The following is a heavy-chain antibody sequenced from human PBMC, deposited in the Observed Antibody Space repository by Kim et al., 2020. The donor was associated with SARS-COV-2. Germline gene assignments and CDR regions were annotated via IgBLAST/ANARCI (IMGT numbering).Heavy chain of an antibody. J-gene: IGHJ5*02. CDR1: GFTFSSYA. CDR2: ISSNGGST. D-gene: IGHD6-13*01. Sequence: GGSLRLSCSASGFTFSSYAMHWVRQAPGKGLEYVSAISSNGGSTYYADSVKGRFTISRDNSKNTLYLQMSSLRAEDTAVYYCVKDGIGTATAGWFDPWGQGTLVTVSS. CDR3: VKDGIGTATAGWFDP. V-gene: IGHV3-64D*09.